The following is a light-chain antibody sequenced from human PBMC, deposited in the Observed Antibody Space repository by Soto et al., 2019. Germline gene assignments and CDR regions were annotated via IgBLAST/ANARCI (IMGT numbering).Light chain of an antibody. Sequence: NFMLTQPHSVSESPGKTVTISCTRSSGSIASNYVQWYQQRPGSAPTTVIYEDNQRPSGVPDRFSGSIDSSSNSASLTISGLKTEDEADYYCQSYDSSPHEVFGGGTKLTVL. J-gene: IGLJ2*01. CDR3: QSYDSSPHEV. CDR1: SGSIASNY. CDR2: EDN. V-gene: IGLV6-57*03.